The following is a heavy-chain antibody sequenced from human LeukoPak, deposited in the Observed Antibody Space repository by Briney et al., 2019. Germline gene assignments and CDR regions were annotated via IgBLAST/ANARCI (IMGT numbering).Heavy chain of an antibody. CDR2: ISYSGST. CDR3: ARYGSGSYIDY. J-gene: IGHJ4*02. D-gene: IGHD3-10*01. V-gene: IGHV4-59*11. CDR1: GASINTHY. Sequence: SETLSLTCTVSGASINTHYWSWIRQPPGKGLEWIGYISYSGSTNYNPSLKSRVTISVDKSKNQFSLELTSVTAADTAVYYCARYGSGSYIDYWGQGTLVTVSS.